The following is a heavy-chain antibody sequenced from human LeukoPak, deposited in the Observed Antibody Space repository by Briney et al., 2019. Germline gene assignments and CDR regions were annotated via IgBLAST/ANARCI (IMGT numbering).Heavy chain of an antibody. J-gene: IGHJ4*02. CDR3: ASRVYDSSGYYDFDY. D-gene: IGHD3-22*01. V-gene: IGHV1-8*01. Sequence: ASVKVSCKPSGYTFTNYDINWVRQATGQGLEWMGWMNPDSGNTGYAQKFQGRVTMTRDTSISTAYMELSSLRSEDTAVYYCASRVYDSSGYYDFDYWGQGTLVTVSS. CDR1: GYTFTNYD. CDR2: MNPDSGNT.